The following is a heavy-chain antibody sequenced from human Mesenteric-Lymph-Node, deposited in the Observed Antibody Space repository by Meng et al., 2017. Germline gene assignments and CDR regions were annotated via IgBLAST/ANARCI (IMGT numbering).Heavy chain of an antibody. CDR3: AREVGVRGFMDV. D-gene: IGHD3-10*01. CDR2: ISSSSSYI. Sequence: GGSLRLSCAASGFTFSTYSMNWVRQAPGKGLEWVSSISSSSSYIYYADSVEGRFTISRDNAKNSLYLQMNSLRAEDTAVYYCAREVGVRGFMDVWGQGTTVTVSS. CDR1: GFTFSTYS. J-gene: IGHJ6*02. V-gene: IGHV3-21*01.